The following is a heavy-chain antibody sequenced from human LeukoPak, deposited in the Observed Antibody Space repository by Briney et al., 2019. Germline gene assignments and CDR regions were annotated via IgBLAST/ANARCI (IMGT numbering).Heavy chain of an antibody. CDR3: ARWLAAAGTFDY. CDR2: ISSSSTYI. D-gene: IGHD6-13*01. J-gene: IGHJ4*02. CDR1: GFTFSDYY. Sequence: GGSLRLSCAASGFTFSDYYMSWIRQAPGKGLEWVSSISSSSTYIYYADSVKGRFTISRDNAKNSLYLQMNSLRAEDTAVYYCARWLAAAGTFDYWGQGTLVTVSS. V-gene: IGHV3-11*06.